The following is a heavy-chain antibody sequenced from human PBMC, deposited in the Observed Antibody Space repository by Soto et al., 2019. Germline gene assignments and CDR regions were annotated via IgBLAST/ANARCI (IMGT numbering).Heavy chain of an antibody. J-gene: IGHJ3*01. CDR1: GFSFSSYG. Sequence: GGSLRLSCAASGFSFSSYGMHWVRQAPGKGLDWVAVIWHDGSNKYYAESVKGRFTISRDNSKNTLCVQMNSLTVEDTAVYYCARAQYTGSYFDACDVWGQGTMVTVSS. CDR3: ARAQYTGSYFDACDV. CDR2: IWHDGSNK. V-gene: IGHV3-33*03. D-gene: IGHD1-26*01.